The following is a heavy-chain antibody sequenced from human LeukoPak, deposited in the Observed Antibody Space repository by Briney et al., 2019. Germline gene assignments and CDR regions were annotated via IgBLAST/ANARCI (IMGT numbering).Heavy chain of an antibody. J-gene: IGHJ4*02. CDR1: GYTLTELS. D-gene: IGHD6-19*01. V-gene: IGHV1-24*01. CDR2: FDPEDGET. Sequence: ASVKVSCKVSGYTLTELSMHWVRQAPGKGLEWMGGFDPEDGETIYAQKFQGRVTMTEDTSTDTAYMELSSLRSEDTAVYYCATPIAVAGLNYFDYWGQGTLVTVSS. CDR3: ATPIAVAGLNYFDY.